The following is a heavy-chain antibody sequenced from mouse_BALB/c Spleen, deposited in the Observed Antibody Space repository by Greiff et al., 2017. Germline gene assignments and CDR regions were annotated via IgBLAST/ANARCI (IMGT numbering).Heavy chain of an antibody. CDR3: ARGDDGYYWYFEV. CDR1: GFTFSSYG. CDR2: INSNGGST. J-gene: IGHJ1*01. Sequence: DVKLVESGGGLVQPGGSLKLSCAASGFTFSSYGMSWVRQTPDKRLELVATINSNGGSTYYPDSVKGRFTISRDNAKNTLYLQMSSLKSEDTAMYYCARGDDGYYWYFEVWGAGTTVTVSS. V-gene: IGHV5-6-3*01. D-gene: IGHD2-3*01.